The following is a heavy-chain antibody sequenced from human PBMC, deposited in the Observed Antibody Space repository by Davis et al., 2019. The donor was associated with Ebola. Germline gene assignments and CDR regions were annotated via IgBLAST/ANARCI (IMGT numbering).Heavy chain of an antibody. CDR2: ISGSGGST. CDR3: AKEGNSGGYNWFDP. D-gene: IGHD2-21*01. Sequence: PGGSLRLSCTASGFIFRSYAMTWVRQAPGKGLEWVSTISGSGGSTFYADSVKGRFTIFRDNSRNTLYLQMNSLRAEDTAVYYCAKEGNSGGYNWFDPWGQGTLVTVFS. CDR1: GFIFRSYA. V-gene: IGHV3-23*01. J-gene: IGHJ5*02.